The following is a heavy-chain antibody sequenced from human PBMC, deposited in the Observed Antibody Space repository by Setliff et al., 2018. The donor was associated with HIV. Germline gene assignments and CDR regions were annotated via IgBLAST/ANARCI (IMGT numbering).Heavy chain of an antibody. D-gene: IGHD3-10*01. J-gene: IGHJ4*02. CDR1: GGSISSGSYY. CDR3: ARDGMVRGSKAFGY. V-gene: IGHV4-61*02. CDR2: IYTIGST. Sequence: PSETLSLTCTVSGGSISSGSYYWSWIRQPAGKGLEWIGRIYTIGSTNYNPSLKSRVTISVDTSKNQFSLKLSSVTAADTAVYYCARDGMVRGSKAFGYWCQGTLVTVSS.